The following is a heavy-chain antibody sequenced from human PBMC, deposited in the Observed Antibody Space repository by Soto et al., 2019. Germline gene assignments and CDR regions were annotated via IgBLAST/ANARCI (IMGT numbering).Heavy chain of an antibody. V-gene: IGHV5-10-1*01. D-gene: IGHD2-2*01. CDR2: IDPSDSYT. Sequence: HGESLKIFCKGSGYIFTNHWITWVRQMPGKGLEWMGRIDPSDSYTNYSPSFQGHVTISTDKSISTAYLQWSSLKASDTAMYYCARHSSTWTTFDPWGQGTLVTVSS. CDR3: ARHSSTWTTFDP. J-gene: IGHJ5*02. CDR1: GYIFTNHW.